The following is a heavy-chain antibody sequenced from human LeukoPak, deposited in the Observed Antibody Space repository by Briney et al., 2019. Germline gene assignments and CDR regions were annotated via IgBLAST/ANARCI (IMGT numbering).Heavy chain of an antibody. CDR3: ARATYGSGWDY. D-gene: IGHD6-19*01. CDR2: IYYSGST. J-gene: IGHJ4*02. CDR1: GGSISSYY. Sequence: PSETLSLTCTVSGGSISSYYWSWIRQPPGKGLEWIGHIYYSGSTNYNPSLKSRVTISVDTSKNQFSLKLSSVTAADTAVYYCARATYGSGWDYWGQGTLVTVSS. V-gene: IGHV4-59*01.